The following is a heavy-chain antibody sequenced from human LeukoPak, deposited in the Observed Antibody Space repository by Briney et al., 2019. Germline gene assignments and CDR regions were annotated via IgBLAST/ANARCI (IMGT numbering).Heavy chain of an antibody. Sequence: PSETLSLTCAVYGGSFSGYYWSWIRQPPGKGLEWIGEINHSGSTNYNPSLKSRVTISVGTSKNQFSLKLSSVTAADTAVYYCARCRDFWSGRGFDPWGQGTLVTVSS. CDR2: INHSGST. CDR1: GGSFSGYY. D-gene: IGHD3-3*01. CDR3: ARCRDFWSGRGFDP. J-gene: IGHJ5*02. V-gene: IGHV4-34*01.